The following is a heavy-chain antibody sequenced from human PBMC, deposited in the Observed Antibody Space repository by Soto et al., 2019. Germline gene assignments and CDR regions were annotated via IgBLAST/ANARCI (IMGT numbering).Heavy chain of an antibody. J-gene: IGHJ6*02. CDR2: IDSSTKYT. V-gene: IGHV3-11*05. CDR1: GFTFRDYY. Sequence: QVQLVESGGGLVRPGGSLRLSCEASGFTFRDYYMTWFRQAPGKGLEWLSYIDSSTKYTNYADSVKGRFTISRDNAKNSLSLQMNRLRADDTAVYYCAREYYYTMDVWGQGTMVTVSS. CDR3: AREYYYTMDV.